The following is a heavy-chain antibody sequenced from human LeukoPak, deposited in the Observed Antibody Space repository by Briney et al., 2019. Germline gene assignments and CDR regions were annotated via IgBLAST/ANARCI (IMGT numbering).Heavy chain of an antibody. D-gene: IGHD3-3*01. V-gene: IGHV1-2*02. Sequence: ASVKVSCKASGYTFSVYFLHWVRQAPGQGLEWMGWINPNSGDTNYAQKFQGKVSMTRDTSINTVYMNLNRLTSDDTALYYCARSVDEHYDVWSGYSTGSFDYWGQGTLVTVSS. J-gene: IGHJ4*02. CDR2: INPNSGDT. CDR1: GYTFSVYF. CDR3: ARSVDEHYDVWSGYSTGSFDY.